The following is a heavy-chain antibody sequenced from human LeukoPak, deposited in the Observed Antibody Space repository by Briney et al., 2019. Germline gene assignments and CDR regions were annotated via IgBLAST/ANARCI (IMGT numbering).Heavy chain of an antibody. CDR1: GYAFTNYA. J-gene: IGHJ4*02. V-gene: IGHV1-18*01. D-gene: IGHD2-2*01. Sequence: ASVEVSCKASGYAFTNYAISWVRQAPGQGLEWMGLISVYNGNTNYAQKLQGRVTMTADTSTTTAYMELRSLRSDDTAVYYCARGYCSSATCRHFDYWGQGALVTVSS. CDR3: ARGYCSSATCRHFDY. CDR2: ISVYNGNT.